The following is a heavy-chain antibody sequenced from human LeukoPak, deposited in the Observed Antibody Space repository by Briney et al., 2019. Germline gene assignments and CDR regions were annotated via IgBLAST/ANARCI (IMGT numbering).Heavy chain of an antibody. CDR3: ARGSGWNAFDP. CDR2: IYTNGWT. V-gene: IGHV4-61*02. CDR1: AGTINTDLYY. J-gene: IGHJ5*02. D-gene: IGHD6-19*01. Sequence: SQTLSLTCTVSAGTINTDLYYWTWIRQPAGKGLEWIGRIYTNGWTDYNPSLKSRVTMSVDTSKNQFSLKLSFMTSADTALYYCARGSGWNAFDPWGQGTLVTVSS.